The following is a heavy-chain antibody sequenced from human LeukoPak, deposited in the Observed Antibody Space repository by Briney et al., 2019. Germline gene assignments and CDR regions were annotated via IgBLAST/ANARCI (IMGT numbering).Heavy chain of an antibody. V-gene: IGHV1-69*13. CDR1: GGTFSSYA. CDR2: VIPIFGTA. CDR3: ARGLCDGYYYYMDV. D-gene: IGHD4/OR15-4a*01. J-gene: IGHJ6*03. Sequence: SVKVSCTASGGTFSSYAISWVRQAPGQGLEWMGRVIPIFGTANYAQKFQGRVTITADESTSTAYMELSSLRSEDTAVYYCARGLCDGYYYYMDVWGKGTMVTVSS.